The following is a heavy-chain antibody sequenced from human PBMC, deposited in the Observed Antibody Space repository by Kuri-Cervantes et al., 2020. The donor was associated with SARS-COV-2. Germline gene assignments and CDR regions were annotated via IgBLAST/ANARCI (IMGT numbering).Heavy chain of an antibody. D-gene: IGHD4-11*01. CDR3: AREPITVTTNDYYYYGMDV. CDR2: ISGSGGST. J-gene: IGHJ6*02. CDR1: GGSFSGYY. Sequence: ETLSLTCAVYGGSFSGYYWSWIRQPPGKGLEWVSAISGSGGSTYYADSVKGRFTISRDNAKNSLYLQMNSLRAEDTAVYYCAREPITVTTNDYYYYGMDVWGQGTTVTVSS. V-gene: IGHV3-23*01.